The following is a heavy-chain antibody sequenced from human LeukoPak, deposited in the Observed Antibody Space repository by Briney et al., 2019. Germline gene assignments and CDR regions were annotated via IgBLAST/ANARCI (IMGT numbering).Heavy chain of an antibody. V-gene: IGHV3-7*01. CDR2: IRQDGSDK. Sequence: GGSLRLSCAASGFIFSSYWMTWVRQAPGKGLEWVANIRQDGSDKYYVDSVKGRFTISRDGAKNSLFLEMNSLRAEDTAVYYCAKPRYYDSSGYYNHWGQGTLVAVSS. D-gene: IGHD3-22*01. J-gene: IGHJ5*02. CDR1: GFIFSSYW. CDR3: AKPRYYDSSGYYNH.